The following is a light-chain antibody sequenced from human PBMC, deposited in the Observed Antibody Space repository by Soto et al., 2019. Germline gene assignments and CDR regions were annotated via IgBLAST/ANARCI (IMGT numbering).Light chain of an antibody. CDR2: GAS. J-gene: IGKJ2*01. CDR1: QRVISNY. V-gene: IGKV3-20*01. CDR3: QQYGGLPAA. Sequence: EIVLTQSPDTLSLSPGERSTFSCRASQRVISNYLAWYQQKPGQAPRFLIYGASNRAPGIPDRFSGSGSGTDFSLTITRLEPEDFAVYYCQQYGGLPAAFGQGTKLEIK.